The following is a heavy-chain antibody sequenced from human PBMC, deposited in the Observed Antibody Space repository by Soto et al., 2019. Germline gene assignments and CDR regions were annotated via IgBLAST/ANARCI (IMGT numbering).Heavy chain of an antibody. CDR3: ARGHYCTSSSCYYWFDP. Sequence: SQTLSLTCVISGDSVSSNSAAWNWIRQSPSRGLEWLGRTYYRSKWYNDYAVSVKSRITINPDTSKNQFSLQLNSVSPEDTAAYYCARGHYCTSSSCYYWFDPWGQGTLVTVSS. V-gene: IGHV6-1*01. J-gene: IGHJ5*02. CDR2: TYYRSKWYN. D-gene: IGHD2-2*01. CDR1: GDSVSSNSAA.